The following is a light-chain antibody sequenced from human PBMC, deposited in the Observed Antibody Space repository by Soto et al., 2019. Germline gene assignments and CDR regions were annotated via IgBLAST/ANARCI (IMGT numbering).Light chain of an antibody. Sequence: EIVLTQSPGTLSLSPGDRATLSCRASQSVSSGYLAWYQQKPGQPPRVLIYETSSRATGIPDRFSGSGSGTDFTRTISSLEPDDFAVYYCHQYGSSPPVTFGPGTRVDIK. CDR3: HQYGSSPPVT. J-gene: IGKJ3*01. CDR2: ETS. V-gene: IGKV3-20*01. CDR1: QSVSSGY.